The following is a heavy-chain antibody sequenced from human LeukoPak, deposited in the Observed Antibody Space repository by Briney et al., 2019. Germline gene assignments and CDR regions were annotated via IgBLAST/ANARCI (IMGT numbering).Heavy chain of an antibody. CDR1: GFTFSTYA. CDR3: ARDRAPGGNYYDLSE. J-gene: IGHJ4*02. D-gene: IGHD3-10*01. V-gene: IGHV3-30-3*01. Sequence: PGGSLRLSCAASGFTFSTYAMHWVRQAPGKGLEWVAVTSLDGSNKYYAGSVKGRFTISRDNSKNTLYLQMNSLRTEDTALYYCARDRAPGGNYYDLSEWGQGTLVTVSS. CDR2: TSLDGSNK.